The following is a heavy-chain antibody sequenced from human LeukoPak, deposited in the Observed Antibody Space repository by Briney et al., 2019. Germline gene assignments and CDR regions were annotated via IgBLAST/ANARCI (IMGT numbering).Heavy chain of an antibody. CDR3: ARVVDTAYFN. V-gene: IGHV3-69-1*01. CDR2: ISSSTI. CDR1: GFTFSAYS. Sequence: PGGSLRLSCAASGFTFSAYSMNWVRQAPGKGLEWVSSISSSTIYYADSVKGRFTISRDNAKNSLYLQMNSLRAEDTAVYYCARVVDTAYFNWGQGTLVTVSS. J-gene: IGHJ4*02. D-gene: IGHD5-18*01.